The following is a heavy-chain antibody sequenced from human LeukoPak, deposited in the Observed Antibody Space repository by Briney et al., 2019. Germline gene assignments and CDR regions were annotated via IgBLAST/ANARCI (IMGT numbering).Heavy chain of an antibody. CDR3: ARGRYSGTTYYFDY. J-gene: IGHJ4*02. V-gene: IGHV3-7*03. D-gene: IGHD5-12*01. CDR2: MNQDGSEI. CDR1: GFTFSRYW. Sequence: GGSLRLSCVGSGFTFSRYWLNWVRQAPGKGLEWVANMNQDGSEIYYLDSVKGRFTISRDNAKNSVYLQMNSLRAEDTAMYYCARGRYSGTTYYFDYWGQGTLVTVSS.